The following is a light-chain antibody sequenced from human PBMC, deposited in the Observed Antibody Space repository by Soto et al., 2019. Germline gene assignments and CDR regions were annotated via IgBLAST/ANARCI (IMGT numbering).Light chain of an antibody. CDR3: QKYSGAPFT. J-gene: IGKJ3*01. CDR2: GAS. CDR1: QGISNL. V-gene: IGKV1-27*01. Sequence: IRMTQSPSSLSASTGDRVTITCRASQGISNLLAWYQQKPGKAPKLLIYGASTLQSGVPSRISGSGSGTDFTLTISSLQPEDVATYYCQKYSGAPFTFGPGNKVDIK.